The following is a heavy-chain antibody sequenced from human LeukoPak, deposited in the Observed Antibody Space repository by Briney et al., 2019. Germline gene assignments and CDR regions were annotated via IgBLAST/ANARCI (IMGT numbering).Heavy chain of an antibody. CDR2: ISSSSSYI. D-gene: IGHD1-26*01. CDR1: AFTFSSYS. J-gene: IGHJ3*02. V-gene: IGHV3-21*01. CDR3: ARESRVGGDAFDI. Sequence: PGGSLRLSCAASAFTFSSYSMNWVRQAPGKGLEWVSSISSSSSYIYYADSVKGRFTISRDNAKNSLYLQMNSLRAEDTAVYYCARESRVGGDAFDIWGQGTMVTVSS.